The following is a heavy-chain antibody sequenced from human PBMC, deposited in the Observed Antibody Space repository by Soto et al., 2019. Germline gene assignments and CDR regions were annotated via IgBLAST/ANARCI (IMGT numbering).Heavy chain of an antibody. V-gene: IGHV4-34*01. Sequence: SETLSLTCAVYGGSFSGYYWSWIRQPPGKGLEWIGEINHSGSTNYNPSLKSRVTISVDTSKNQFSLKLSSVTAADTAVYYCARGADTATERAFHIWGQATMVSVSS. J-gene: IGHJ3*02. CDR3: ARGADTATERAFHI. CDR2: INHSGST. D-gene: IGHD5-18*01. CDR1: GGSFSGYY.